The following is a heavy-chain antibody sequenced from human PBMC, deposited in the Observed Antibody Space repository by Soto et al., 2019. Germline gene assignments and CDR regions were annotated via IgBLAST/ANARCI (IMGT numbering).Heavy chain of an antibody. V-gene: IGHV4-31*03. CDR2: IYYSGST. J-gene: IGHJ4*02. CDR1: GGSLSTSSYY. D-gene: IGHD5-18*01. CDR3: ARHFSAMGRRGCFDY. Sequence: SETLSLTGSVSGGSLSTSSYYWSWIRQHPGKGLEWIGYIYYSGSTFYNPSLMGRVTISIDTSKHQFSLKMTSVTPADTAVYSCARHFSAMGRRGCFDYFGLRNLITVCS.